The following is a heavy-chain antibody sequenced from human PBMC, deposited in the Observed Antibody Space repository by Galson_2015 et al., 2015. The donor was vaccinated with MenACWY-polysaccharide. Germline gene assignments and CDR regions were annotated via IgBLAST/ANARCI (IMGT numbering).Heavy chain of an antibody. D-gene: IGHD6-13*01. CDR3: ARDSGVAGADDL. J-gene: IGHJ5*02. CDR2: ITGSSNII. V-gene: IGHV3-48*02. CDR1: GFRFSTYR. Sequence: SLRLSCAASGFRFSTYRMTWVRQAPGKGLEWVSYITGSSNIIYYADSVKGRFTISRDNAKNSLFLQMNSLRDDDTAVYYCARDSGVAGADDLWGQGTLVIVSS.